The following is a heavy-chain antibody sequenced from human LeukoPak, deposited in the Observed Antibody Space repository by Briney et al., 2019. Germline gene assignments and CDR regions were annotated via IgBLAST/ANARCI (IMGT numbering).Heavy chain of an antibody. Sequence: GASVKVSCKVSGYTLTELSMHWVRQAPGKGLEWMGGFDPEDGEAIYAQKFQGRVTMTEDTSTDTAYMELSSLRSEDTAVYYCATRTQYYDFWSGNIFLAYWGQGTLVTVSS. V-gene: IGHV1-24*01. J-gene: IGHJ4*02. CDR3: ATRTQYYDFWSGNIFLAY. CDR1: GYTLTELS. D-gene: IGHD3-3*01. CDR2: FDPEDGEA.